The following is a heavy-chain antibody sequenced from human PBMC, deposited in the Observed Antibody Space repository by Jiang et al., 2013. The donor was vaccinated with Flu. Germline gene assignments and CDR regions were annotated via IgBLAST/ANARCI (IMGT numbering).Heavy chain of an antibody. D-gene: IGHD3-10*01. J-gene: IGHJ6*03. CDR1: GGSFSGYY. CDR2: ISHGGST. V-gene: IGHV4-34*01. Sequence: VLLKPSETLSLTCGVNGGSFSGYYWSWIRQPPGKGLEWIGEISHGGSTNFNPSLKSRITILVDTSKNQFSLKVSSVTAADTAVYYCARGRGNTYPYYYIDVWGKGTTVAVSS. CDR3: ARGRGNTYPYYYIDV.